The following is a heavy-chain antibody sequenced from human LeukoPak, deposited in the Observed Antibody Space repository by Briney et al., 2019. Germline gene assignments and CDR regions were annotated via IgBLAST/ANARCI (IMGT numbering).Heavy chain of an antibody. Sequence: PSETLSLTCTVSGGSISSSSYYWGWIRQPPGKGLEWIGSIYYSGSTYYNPSLKSRVTISVDTSKNQFSLKLSSVTAADTAVYYCARGIVVDSFDYWGQGTLVTVSS. J-gene: IGHJ4*02. V-gene: IGHV4-39*01. CDR2: IYYSGST. CDR3: ARGIVVDSFDY. CDR1: GGSISSSSYY. D-gene: IGHD3-22*01.